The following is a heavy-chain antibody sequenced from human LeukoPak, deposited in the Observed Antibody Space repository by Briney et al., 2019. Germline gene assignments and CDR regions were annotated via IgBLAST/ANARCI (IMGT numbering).Heavy chain of an antibody. Sequence: SETLSLTCAVSGDSISSGGYSWSWIRQPPGKGLEWIGYIYHSGSTYYNPSLKSRVTISVDRSKNQFSLKLSSVTAADTAMCYCARVVIAAAGEFDPWGQGTLVTVSS. V-gene: IGHV4-30-2*01. CDR3: ARVVIAAAGEFDP. D-gene: IGHD6-13*01. J-gene: IGHJ5*02. CDR2: IYHSGST. CDR1: GDSISSGGYS.